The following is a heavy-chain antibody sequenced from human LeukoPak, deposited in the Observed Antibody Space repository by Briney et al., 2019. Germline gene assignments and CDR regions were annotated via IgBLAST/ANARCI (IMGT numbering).Heavy chain of an antibody. D-gene: IGHD3-22*01. J-gene: IGHJ4*02. CDR2: IKQDGSEK. CDR3: ARGAPSPYYYDTSGGDKGFDY. V-gene: IGHV3-7*01. Sequence: GGSLRLSCAASGFTFSSYWMSWVRQAPGKGLEWVANIKQDGSEKYYADSVKGRFTISRDNSKNTLYLQMNSLRAEDTAVYYCARGAPSPYYYDTSGGDKGFDYWGQGTLVTVSS. CDR1: GFTFSSYW.